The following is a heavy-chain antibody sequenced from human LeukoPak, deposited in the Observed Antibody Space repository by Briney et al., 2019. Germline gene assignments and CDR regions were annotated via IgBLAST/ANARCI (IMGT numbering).Heavy chain of an antibody. D-gene: IGHD4-23*01. J-gene: IGHJ3*02. CDR3: ARVTNFCDNSPNDAFDI. V-gene: IGHV4-39*07. CDR2: IYYSGGE. Sequence: PSEPLSLTCTLSGGSLSSRSFYWGWIRQPPGKGPEWIGTIYYSGGEHYNPPLKSRVTISVDTSKHQFSLKLISVTAADTAVYYCARVTNFCDNSPNDAFDIWGQGTMVTVSS. CDR1: GGSLSSRSFY.